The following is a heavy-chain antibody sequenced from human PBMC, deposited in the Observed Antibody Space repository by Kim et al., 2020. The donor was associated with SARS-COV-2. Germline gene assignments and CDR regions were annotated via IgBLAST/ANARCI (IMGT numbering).Heavy chain of an antibody. Sequence: DGSNKDYADSGKGRFTTSRENSKNTLYLQMNSLRAEDTAVYYCAKAEAYDYWGQGTLVTVSS. CDR3: AKAEAYDY. J-gene: IGHJ4*02. CDR2: DGSNK. V-gene: IGHV3-30*02.